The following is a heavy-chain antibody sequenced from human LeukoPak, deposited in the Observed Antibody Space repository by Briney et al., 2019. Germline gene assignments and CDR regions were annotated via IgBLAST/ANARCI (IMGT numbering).Heavy chain of an antibody. J-gene: IGHJ4*02. V-gene: IGHV3-64*01. CDR2: ISTNGDST. CDR1: GFTFSNYG. Sequence: GGSLRLSCEGSGFTFSNYGIHWVRQPPGKGLEYVSAISTNGDSTYYANSVKGRFTISRDNSKNTLYLQMGSLTTEDMAVYYCARDPRWLQLQGLDDWGRGALVIVSS. CDR3: ARDPRWLQLQGLDD. D-gene: IGHD5-24*01.